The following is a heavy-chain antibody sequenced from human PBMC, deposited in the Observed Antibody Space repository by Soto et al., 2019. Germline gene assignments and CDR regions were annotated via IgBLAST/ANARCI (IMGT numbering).Heavy chain of an antibody. CDR2: ISSSSSTI. CDR1: GFTFSSYS. Sequence: EVPLVESGGGLVQPGGSLRLSCAASGFTFSSYSMNWVRQAPGKGLEWVSYISSSSSTIYYADSVKGRFTISRDNAKNSLYLQMNSLRDEDTAVYYCARDAPPLAYYYDPNWFDPWGQGTLVTVSS. D-gene: IGHD3-22*01. J-gene: IGHJ5*02. V-gene: IGHV3-48*02. CDR3: ARDAPPLAYYYDPNWFDP.